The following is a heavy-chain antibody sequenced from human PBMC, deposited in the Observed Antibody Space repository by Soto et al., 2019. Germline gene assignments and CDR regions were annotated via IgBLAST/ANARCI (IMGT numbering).Heavy chain of an antibody. Sequence: QVQLQESGPGLVKPSQTLSLTCTVSGGSISSGGYYWSWIRQHPGKGLEWIGYIYYSGSTYYNPSLKSRVTISVDTSKNQFSLKLSSVTAADTAVYYCAREDIAAAVEDNEAPGWFDPWGQGTLVTVSS. V-gene: IGHV4-31*03. CDR3: AREDIAAAVEDNEAPGWFDP. J-gene: IGHJ5*02. CDR2: IYYSGST. D-gene: IGHD6-13*01. CDR1: GGSISSGGYY.